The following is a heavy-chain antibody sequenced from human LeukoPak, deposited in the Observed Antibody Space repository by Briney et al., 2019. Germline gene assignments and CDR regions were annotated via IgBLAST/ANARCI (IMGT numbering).Heavy chain of an antibody. Sequence: SETLSLTCTVSGGSISCYYWSWIRQPAGKGLEWIGRIYTSGSTNYNPSLKSRVTMSVDTSKNQFSLKLSSVTAADTAVYYCARDKVQVVPAAPREYYYYYYMDVWGKGTTVTVSS. D-gene: IGHD2-2*01. CDR2: IYTSGST. CDR3: ARDKVQVVPAAPREYYYYYYMDV. V-gene: IGHV4-4*07. J-gene: IGHJ6*03. CDR1: GGSISCYY.